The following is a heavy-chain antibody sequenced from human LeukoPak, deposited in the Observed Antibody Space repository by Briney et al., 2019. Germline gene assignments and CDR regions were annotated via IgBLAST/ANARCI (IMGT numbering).Heavy chain of an antibody. D-gene: IGHD3-3*01. V-gene: IGHV5-51*01. J-gene: IGHJ4*02. CDR2: IYPGDSDT. CDR3: ARTHYDFWSGYYRGFDY. CDR1: GYSFTSYW. Sequence: ESLKISCKGSGYSFTSYWIGWVRQMPGKGLEWMGIIYPGDSDTRYSPSFQGQVTISADKSISTAYLQWSSLKASDTAMYYCARTHYDFWSGYYRGFDYWGQGTLVTVSS.